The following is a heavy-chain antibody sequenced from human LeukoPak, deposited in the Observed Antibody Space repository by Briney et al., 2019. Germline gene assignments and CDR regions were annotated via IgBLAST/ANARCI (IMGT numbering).Heavy chain of an antibody. V-gene: IGHV1-18*01. CDR2: ISAYNGNT. CDR1: GYTFTSYG. Sequence: ASVKVSCKASGYTFTSYGISWVRQAPGQGLEWMGWISAYNGNTNYAQKLQGRVTMTTDTSTSTAYMELRSLRSDDTAVYYCAREFTDYYDSSGHFDYWGQGTLVTVSS. D-gene: IGHD3-22*01. J-gene: IGHJ4*02. CDR3: AREFTDYYDSSGHFDY.